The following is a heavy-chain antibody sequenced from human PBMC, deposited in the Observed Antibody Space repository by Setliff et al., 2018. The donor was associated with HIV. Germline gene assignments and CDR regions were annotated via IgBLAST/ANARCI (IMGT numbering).Heavy chain of an antibody. CDR1: GYSINSGFS. D-gene: IGHD6-19*01. V-gene: IGHV4-38-2*01. CDR2: IYQSGSI. J-gene: IGHJ5*02. Sequence: TSETLSLTCAASGYSINSGFSRAWNRQPPGQGPQWIGSIYQSGSIYYNPSLQSRVTISVDSSKNQFSLNLFSVTAADTAVYYCARPRRVRSRAWYWFDIWGQGTLVTVSS. CDR3: ARPRRVRSRAWYWFDI.